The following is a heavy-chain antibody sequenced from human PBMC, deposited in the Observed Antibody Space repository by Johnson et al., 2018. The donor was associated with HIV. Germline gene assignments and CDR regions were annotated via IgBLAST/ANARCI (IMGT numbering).Heavy chain of an antibody. J-gene: IGHJ3*02. Sequence: VQLVESGGGLVQPGGSLRLSCTPSGFTFSNYAIYWVRQAPGKGLEYVSSISSNGGRTYYANSVKGRFTVSRDNSNNTLYLQMGSLRAEDMAVYYCARGSPTLPLTGTRGFDIWGQGTMVTVSS. D-gene: IGHD1-20*01. CDR2: ISSNGGRT. CDR3: ARGSPTLPLTGTRGFDI. V-gene: IGHV3-64*01. CDR1: GFTFSNYA.